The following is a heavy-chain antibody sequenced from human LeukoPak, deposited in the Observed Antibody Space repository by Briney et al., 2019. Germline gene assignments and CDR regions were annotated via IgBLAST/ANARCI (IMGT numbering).Heavy chain of an antibody. CDR3: AKELWFGDLLPNYYYYYGMDV. Sequence: GGSLRLSCAASGFTFSSYAMGWVRQAPGKGLEWISAITGSGGSTYYADSVKGRFTISRDNSKNTLYLQMNSLRAEDTAVYYCAKELWFGDLLPNYYYYYGMDVWGQGTTVTVSS. V-gene: IGHV3-23*01. CDR2: ITGSGGST. CDR1: GFTFSSYA. D-gene: IGHD3-10*01. J-gene: IGHJ6*02.